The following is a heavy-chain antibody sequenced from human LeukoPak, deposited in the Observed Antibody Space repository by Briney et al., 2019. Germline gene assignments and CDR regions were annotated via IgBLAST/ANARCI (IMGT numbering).Heavy chain of an antibody. D-gene: IGHD3-3*01. V-gene: IGHV3-7*01. J-gene: IGHJ2*01. CDR2: IKQDGSEK. Sequence: PGGSLRLSCAASGFTFSSYWMSWVRQAPGKGLEWVANIKQDGSEKYYVDSVKGRFTISRDNAKNSLYLQMNSLRAEDTAVYYCARGGTVLRFLEWLLGSWYFDLWGRGTLVTVSS. CDR1: GFTFSSYW. CDR3: ARGGTVLRFLEWLLGSWYFDL.